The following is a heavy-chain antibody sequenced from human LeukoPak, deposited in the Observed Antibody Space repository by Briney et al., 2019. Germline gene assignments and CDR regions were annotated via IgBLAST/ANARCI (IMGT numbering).Heavy chain of an antibody. D-gene: IGHD3-16*01. CDR3: AKGRDVMEEYWFDP. Sequence: GASLRLSCTASGFIFSNFAMTWVRQAPGKGLEWVSVISGSGGRTNYADSVKGRFTISRDNSKNTVYLQMNSLRAEDTAVCYCAKGRDVMEEYWFDPWGQGTLVTVSS. J-gene: IGHJ5*02. V-gene: IGHV3-23*01. CDR2: ISGSGGRT. CDR1: GFIFSNFA.